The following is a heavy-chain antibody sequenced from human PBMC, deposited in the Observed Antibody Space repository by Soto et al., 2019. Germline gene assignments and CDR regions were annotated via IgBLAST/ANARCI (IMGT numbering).Heavy chain of an antibody. D-gene: IGHD2-21*01. CDR1: GGSISSGGYY. V-gene: IGHV4-31*02. CDR2: IYYSGTT. J-gene: IGHJ6*02. Sequence: QVQLQESGPGQVKPSQTLSLTWTVSGGSISSGGYYWYWIRQHPGKGLEWIGYIYYSGTTYYNPSLKSRVTISVDTSKNQFSLKLSSVTAADTAVYYCAASCVACGGFNYYGMDVWGQGTTVTVSS. CDR3: AASCVACGGFNYYGMDV.